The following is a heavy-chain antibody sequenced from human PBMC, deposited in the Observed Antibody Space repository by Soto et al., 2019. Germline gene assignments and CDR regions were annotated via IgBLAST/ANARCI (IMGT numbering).Heavy chain of an antibody. V-gene: IGHV6-1*01. Sequence: SQTLSLTCAISGDSVSSNSAAWNWIRQSPSRGLEWLGRTYYRSKWYNDYAVSVKSRITINPDTSKNQFSLQLNSVTPEVTAVYYCARGWDQVVVAAPYYFDYWGQGTLVTVSS. CDR1: GDSVSSNSAA. CDR3: ARGWDQVVVAAPYYFDY. D-gene: IGHD2-15*01. J-gene: IGHJ4*02. CDR2: TYYRSKWYN.